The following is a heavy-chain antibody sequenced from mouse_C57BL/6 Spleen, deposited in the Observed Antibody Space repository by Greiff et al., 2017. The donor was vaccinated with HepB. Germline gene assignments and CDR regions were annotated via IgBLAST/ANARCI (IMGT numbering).Heavy chain of an antibody. CDR2: IWSDGST. Sequence: VQLKESGPGLVAPSQSLSITCTVSGFSFTSYGVHWVRQPPGKGLEWLVVIWSDGSTTYNSALKSRLSISKDNSKSQVFLKMNSLQTDDTAMYYCARHGNDYGYAMDDWGQGTSVTVSS. J-gene: IGHJ4*01. CDR3: ARHGNDYGYAMDD. D-gene: IGHD2-4*01. CDR1: GFSFTSYG. V-gene: IGHV2-6-1*01.